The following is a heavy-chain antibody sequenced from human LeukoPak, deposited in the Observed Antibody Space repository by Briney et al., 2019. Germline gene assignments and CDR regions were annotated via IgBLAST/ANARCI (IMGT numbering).Heavy chain of an antibody. V-gene: IGHV3-48*01. D-gene: IGHD3-10*01. CDR3: VRDLYHGSGSPRLDF. J-gene: IGHJ4*02. CDR2: ISSSSSTI. Sequence: PGGSLRLSCAASGFTFSSYSMNWVRQAPGKGLEWVSYISSSSSTIYYADSVKGRFTISRDNAKSSLYLQMNSLRAEDTAVYYCVRDLYHGSGSPRLDFWGQGTLVTVSS. CDR1: GFTFSSYS.